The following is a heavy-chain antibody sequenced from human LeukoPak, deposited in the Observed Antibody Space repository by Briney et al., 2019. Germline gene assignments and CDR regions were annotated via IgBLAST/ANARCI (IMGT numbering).Heavy chain of an antibody. J-gene: IGHJ4*02. CDR2: ITPSNGVT. D-gene: IGHD1-26*01. V-gene: IGHV1-2*02. CDR3: AKEAGGFDS. CDR1: GYTFSDYI. Sequence: AAVKVSCKASGYTFSDYIIHWVRQAPGQGLEWMGCITPSNGVTYYAQRFQGRVTVTRDTSITTAYMDLSGLTSDDTAVYYCAKEAGGFDSRGQGTLVTVSS.